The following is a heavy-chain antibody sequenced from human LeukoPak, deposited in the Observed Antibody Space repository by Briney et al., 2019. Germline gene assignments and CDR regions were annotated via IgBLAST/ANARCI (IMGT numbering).Heavy chain of an antibody. CDR1: GYTFTSYG. J-gene: IGHJ4*02. Sequence: KVSCKASGYTFTSYGISWVRQAPGQGLEWMGWTSAYNGNTNYAQKLQGRVTMTTDTSTSTAYMELRSLRSDDTAVYYCARVHYDILTGYSYFDYWGQGTLVTVSS. CDR3: ARVHYDILTGYSYFDY. D-gene: IGHD3-9*01. V-gene: IGHV1-18*01. CDR2: TSAYNGNT.